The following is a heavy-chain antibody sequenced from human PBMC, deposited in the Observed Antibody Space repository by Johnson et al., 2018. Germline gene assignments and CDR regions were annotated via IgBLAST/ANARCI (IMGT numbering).Heavy chain of an antibody. V-gene: IGHV3-73*01. CDR1: GFTFSGSA. D-gene: IGHD2-2*02. CDR3: TGAVVPAAILGYYYYGMDV. J-gene: IGHJ6*02. Sequence: VQLVQSGGGLVQPGGSLKLSCAASGFTFSGSAMHWVRQASGKGLEWVGRIRSKANSYATAYAASVKGGFTISRDDSKNTAYLQINSLKTEDTAVYYGTGAVVPAAILGYYYYGMDVWGQGTTVTVSS. CDR2: IRSKANSYAT.